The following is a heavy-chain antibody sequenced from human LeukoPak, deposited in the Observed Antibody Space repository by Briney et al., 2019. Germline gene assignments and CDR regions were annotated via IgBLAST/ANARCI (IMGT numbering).Heavy chain of an antibody. D-gene: IGHD3/OR15-3a*01. CDR2: ISSSSSYI. J-gene: IGHJ4*02. Sequence: PSETLSLTCTVSGGSISSSSYYWGWIRQAPGKGLEWVSSISSSSSYIYYADSVKGRFTISRDNAKNSLYLQMNSLRAEDTAVYYCTRWGLRFRGLAYDYWGQGTLVTVSS. CDR3: TRWGLRFRGLAYDY. V-gene: IGHV3-21*01. CDR1: GGSISSSS.